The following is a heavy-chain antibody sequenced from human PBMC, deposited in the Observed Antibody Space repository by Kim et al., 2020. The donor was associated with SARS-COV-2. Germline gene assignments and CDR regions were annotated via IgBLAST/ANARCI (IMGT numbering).Heavy chain of an antibody. CDR2: ISTGSGTM. J-gene: IGHJ2*01. CDR3: AREMYTGSWYEHFDL. V-gene: IGHV3-48*02. CDR1: GFIFTSYK. Sequence: GGSLRLSCVASGFIFTSYKMHWVRQAPGKGLEWVAFISTGSGTMYYGDSVKGRFIISRDNARNSLYLQMNALKDEDTAVYYCAREMYTGSWYEHFDLWGR. D-gene: IGHD6-13*01.